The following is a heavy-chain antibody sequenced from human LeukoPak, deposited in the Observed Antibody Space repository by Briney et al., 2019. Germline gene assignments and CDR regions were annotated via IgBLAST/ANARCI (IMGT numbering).Heavy chain of an antibody. V-gene: IGHV3-30-3*01. D-gene: IGHD3-10*01. J-gene: IGHJ6*03. CDR3: ARDQRTGNYHYYYYMDV. CDR2: ISFDGSNT. Sequence: GGSLRLSCAASGFTFSTYTMHWVRQAPGKGLEWVAFISFDGSNTYYADSVKGRFTISRDNSKNTLYLQMNSLRAEDTAVYYCARDQRTGNYHYYYYMDVWGKGTTVTVPS. CDR1: GFTFSTYT.